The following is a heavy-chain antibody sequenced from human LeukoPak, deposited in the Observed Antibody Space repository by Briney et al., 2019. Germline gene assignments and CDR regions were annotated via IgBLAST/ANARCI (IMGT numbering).Heavy chain of an antibody. CDR2: ISAYNGNT. CDR1: VYTFTSYG. D-gene: IGHD6-19*01. CDR3: ARESGSGWFYYFDY. Sequence: ASVKVSCKASVYTFTSYGISWVRQAPGQGLEWMGWISAYNGNTNFTQKLQGRVTMTTDTSTSTAYMELRSLRSDDTAVYYCARESGSGWFYYFDYWGQGTLVTVSS. V-gene: IGHV1-18*01. J-gene: IGHJ4*02.